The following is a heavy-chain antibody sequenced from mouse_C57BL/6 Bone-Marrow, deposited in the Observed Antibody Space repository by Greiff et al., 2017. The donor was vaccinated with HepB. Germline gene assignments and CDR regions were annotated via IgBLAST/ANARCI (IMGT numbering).Heavy chain of an antibody. CDR2: IHPNSGST. Sequence: QVQLQQPGAELVKPGASVKLSCKASGYTFTSYWMHWVKQRPGQGLEWIGMIHPNSGSTNYNEKFKSKATLTVDKSSSTAYMQLSSLTSEYSAVYYCARILITTVVAHFDYWGQGTTLTFSS. CDR1: GYTFTSYW. V-gene: IGHV1-64*01. D-gene: IGHD1-1*01. CDR3: ARILITTVVAHFDY. J-gene: IGHJ2*01.